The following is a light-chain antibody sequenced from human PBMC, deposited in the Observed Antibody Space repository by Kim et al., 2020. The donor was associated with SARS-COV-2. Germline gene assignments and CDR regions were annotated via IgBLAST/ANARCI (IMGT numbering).Light chain of an antibody. CDR1: QSVRSN. Sequence: SPEERVTLSCRASQSVRSNLAWYQQKPGQAPRLLIYGASTRATGIPARFSGSGSGTEFTLTISSLQSEDFAVYYCQQYNNWPPVTFGQGTRLEIK. CDR2: GAS. J-gene: IGKJ5*01. CDR3: QQYNNWPPVT. V-gene: IGKV3-15*01.